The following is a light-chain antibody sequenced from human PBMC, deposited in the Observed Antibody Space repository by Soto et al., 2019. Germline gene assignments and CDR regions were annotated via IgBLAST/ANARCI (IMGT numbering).Light chain of an antibody. CDR1: QSISSY. CDR2: AAS. Sequence: DIQMTQSPSSLSASVVDRVTITCLASQSISSYLNWYQQKPGKAPKLLIYAASSLQSGVPSRFSGSGSGTEFTLTISSLQPQDFATYYCQQLNSYPITFGQGTRLEIK. J-gene: IGKJ5*01. CDR3: QQLNSYPIT. V-gene: IGKV1-9*01.